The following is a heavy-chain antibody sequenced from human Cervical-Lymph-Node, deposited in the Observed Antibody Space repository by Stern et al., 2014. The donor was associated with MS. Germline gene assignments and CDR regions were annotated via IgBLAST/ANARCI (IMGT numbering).Heavy chain of an antibody. V-gene: IGHV3-9*01. D-gene: IGHD3-3*01. CDR2: ISWNSGSI. Sequence: EVQLLESGGGLVQPGRSLRLSCAAPGFTFDDYAMHWVRQAPGKGLEWVSGISWNSGSIGYADSVKGRFTISRDNAKNSLYLQMNSLRAEDTALYYCAKDTWYYDFWSGYYTDWGQGTLVTVSS. CDR3: AKDTWYYDFWSGYYTD. J-gene: IGHJ4*02. CDR1: GFTFDDYA.